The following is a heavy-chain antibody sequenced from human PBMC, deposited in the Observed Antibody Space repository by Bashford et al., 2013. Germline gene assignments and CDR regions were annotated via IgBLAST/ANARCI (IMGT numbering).Heavy chain of an antibody. V-gene: IGHV1-18*01. CDR1: GYTFTSYG. CDR3: AREGGLENDYYYYGMDV. Sequence: ASVKVSCKASGYTFTSYGISWVRQAPGQGLEWMGWISAYNGNTNYAQKLQGRVTMTTDTSTSTAYMELRSLRSDDTAVYYCAREGGLENDYYYYGMDVWGPRGPRSPSPQ. D-gene: IGHD1-1*01. J-gene: IGHJ6*04. CDR2: ISAYNGNT.